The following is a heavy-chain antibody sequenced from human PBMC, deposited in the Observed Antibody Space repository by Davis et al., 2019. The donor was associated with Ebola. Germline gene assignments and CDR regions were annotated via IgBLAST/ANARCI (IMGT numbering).Heavy chain of an antibody. CDR1: GGTFSSYA. D-gene: IGHD2-8*01. CDR2: IIPIFGTT. CDR3: ARERTNEDGMDV. V-gene: IGHV1-69*13. Sequence: SVKVSCKASGGTFSSYAISWVRQAPGQGLEWMGGIIPIFGTTNYAQKFQGRVTITADESTSTAYMELSSLRSEDTAVYYCARERTNEDGMDVWGQGTTVTVSS. J-gene: IGHJ6*02.